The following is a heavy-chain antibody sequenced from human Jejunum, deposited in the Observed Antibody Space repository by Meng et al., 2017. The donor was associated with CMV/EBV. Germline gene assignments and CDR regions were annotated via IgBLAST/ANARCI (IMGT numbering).Heavy chain of an antibody. V-gene: IGHV3-23*01. CDR2: ITGSGGNT. D-gene: IGHD3-22*01. Sequence: GFTFRSHSMSWVRQAPGKGLKWVASITGSGGNTYYADSVKGRFTISRDNSKNTLYLQMNSLRADDTAVYYCARDKSARDSSAYDYWGQGTRVTVSS. J-gene: IGHJ4*02. CDR1: GFTFRSHS. CDR3: ARDKSARDSSAYDY.